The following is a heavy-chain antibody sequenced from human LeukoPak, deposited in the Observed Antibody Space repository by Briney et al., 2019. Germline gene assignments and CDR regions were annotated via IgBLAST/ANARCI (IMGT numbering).Heavy chain of an antibody. CDR2: ISTTSSFT. CDR1: GFTFSDYY. V-gene: IGHV3-11*06. J-gene: IGHJ4*02. Sequence: GGSLRLSCAASGFTFSDYYMTWIRQTPGKGLECISYISTTSSFTNYADSAKGRFTISRDNTKNSLYLQMNAVRADDTAVYYCARGYGDLHYWGQGTLVTVSS. CDR3: ARGYGDLHY. D-gene: IGHD4-17*01.